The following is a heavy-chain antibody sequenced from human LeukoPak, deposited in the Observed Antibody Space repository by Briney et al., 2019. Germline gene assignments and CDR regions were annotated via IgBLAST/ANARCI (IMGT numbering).Heavy chain of an antibody. CDR2: ISSSGSTI. D-gene: IGHD2-2*01. CDR3: ASLNIVVVPAASVTSENWFDP. J-gene: IGHJ5*02. V-gene: IGHV3-48*04. CDR1: GFSFSTYG. Sequence: PGGSLRLSCAASGFSFSTYGMNWVRQAPGKGLEWVSYISSSGSTIYYADSVKGRFTISRDNAKNSLYLQMNSLRAEDTAVYYCASLNIVVVPAASVTSENWFDPWGQGTLVTVSS.